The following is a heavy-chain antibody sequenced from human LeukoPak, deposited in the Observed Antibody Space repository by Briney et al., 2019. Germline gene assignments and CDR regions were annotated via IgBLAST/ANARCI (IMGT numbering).Heavy chain of an antibody. V-gene: IGHV1-24*01. J-gene: IGHJ4*02. CDR3: ATISSYYYDSSGTQFAY. Sequence: ASVKVSCKVSGYTLTELSMHWVRQAPGKGLEWMGGFDPEDGETIYAQKFQGRVTITEDTSTDTAYMELSSLRSEDTAVYYCATISSYYYDSSGTQFAYWGQGTLVTVSS. CDR1: GYTLTELS. CDR2: FDPEDGET. D-gene: IGHD3-22*01.